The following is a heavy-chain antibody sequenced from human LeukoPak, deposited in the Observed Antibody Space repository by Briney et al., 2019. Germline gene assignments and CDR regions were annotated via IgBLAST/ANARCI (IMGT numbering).Heavy chain of an antibody. D-gene: IGHD3-3*01. CDR3: ARDGIAVFGVITGNYYYMDV. CDR2: VSHGGTT. Sequence: PSETLSLTCTVYGGSFSDYSWSWIRQPPGKGLEWIGEVSHGGTTNYNPSLESRVTISIDTSNSQFSLNLKSATAADSGVYYCARDGIAVFGVITGNYYYMDVWGKGTTVTVSS. J-gene: IGHJ6*03. CDR1: GGSFSDYS. V-gene: IGHV4-34*01.